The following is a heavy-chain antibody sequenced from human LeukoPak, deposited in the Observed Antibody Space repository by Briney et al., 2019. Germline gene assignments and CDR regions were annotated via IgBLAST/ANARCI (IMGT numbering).Heavy chain of an antibody. CDR2: INSDGSST. CDR1: GFTFSSYW. CDR3: ARVIRYFDWLPEKGYWFDP. V-gene: IGHV3-74*01. J-gene: IGHJ5*02. D-gene: IGHD3-9*01. Sequence: GGSLRLSCAASGFTFSSYWMHWVRQAPGKGLVWVSRINSDGSSTSYADSVKGRFTVSRDNAKNTLYLQMNSLRAEDTAVYYCARVIRYFDWLPEKGYWFDPWGQGTLVTVSS.